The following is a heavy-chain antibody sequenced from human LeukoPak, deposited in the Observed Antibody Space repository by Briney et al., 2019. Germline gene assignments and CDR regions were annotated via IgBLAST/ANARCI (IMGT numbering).Heavy chain of an antibody. CDR2: VDPEDGET. D-gene: IGHD2-2*01. J-gene: IGHJ5*02. Sequence: GASVKISCKASGYTFTDYYMHWVQQAPGKGLEWMGRVDPEDGETIYAEKFQGRVTITADTSTDTAYMELSSLRSEDTAVYYCAVFNEYCSVTNCYVNWFDPWGQGTLVTVSS. V-gene: IGHV1-69-2*01. CDR1: GYTFTDYY. CDR3: AVFNEYCSVTNCYVNWFDP.